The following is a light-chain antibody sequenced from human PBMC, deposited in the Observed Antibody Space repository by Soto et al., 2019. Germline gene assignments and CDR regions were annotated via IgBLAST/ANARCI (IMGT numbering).Light chain of an antibody. CDR2: AAS. Sequence: GDRVTITCRASQSISSYLNWYQQKPGKAPKLLIYAASSLQSGVPSRFSGSGSGTDFTLTISSLQPEDFATYYCQQSYSTPKTFGQGTKVDIK. V-gene: IGKV1-39*01. J-gene: IGKJ1*01. CDR3: QQSYSTPKT. CDR1: QSISSY.